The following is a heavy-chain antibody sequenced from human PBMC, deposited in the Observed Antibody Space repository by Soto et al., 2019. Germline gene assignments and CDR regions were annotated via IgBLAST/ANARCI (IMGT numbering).Heavy chain of an antibody. Sequence: QVQLVESGGDLVKPGGSLRLSGAASGFTSRDYYMSWIRQAPGKGLGWVSYISSSGRTIYYADSVKGRFTISRDNAKNYLYLQMNRPRAEDTDVYYCARSLGMGGDGYNWGQGTLVTVSS. CDR3: ARSLGMGGDGYN. CDR1: GFTSRDYY. J-gene: IGHJ4*02. D-gene: IGHD3-16*01. V-gene: IGHV3-11*01. CDR2: ISSSGRTI.